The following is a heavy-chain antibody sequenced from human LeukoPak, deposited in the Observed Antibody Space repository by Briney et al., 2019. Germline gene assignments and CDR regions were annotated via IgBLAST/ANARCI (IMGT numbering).Heavy chain of an antibody. D-gene: IGHD3-10*01. V-gene: IGHV3-74*01. CDR2: IDSDGSST. CDR1: GFTFSSYW. J-gene: IGHJ4*02. CDR3: ARVPYASGSYDY. Sequence: PGGSLRLSCAASGFTFSSYWMHWVRQAPGKGLVWISRIDSDGSSTTYADSVKGRFTISRDNAKNTLYLQMDSLRAEDTAVYYCARVPYASGSYDYWGRGTLVTVSS.